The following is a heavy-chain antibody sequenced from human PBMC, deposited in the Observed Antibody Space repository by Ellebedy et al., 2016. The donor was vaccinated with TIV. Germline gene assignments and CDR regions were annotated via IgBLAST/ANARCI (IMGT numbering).Heavy chain of an antibody. J-gene: IGHJ4*02. D-gene: IGHD3-22*01. CDR2: ISTTGHTI. Sequence: GESLKISCAVSGFNFGDYYMSWVRQAPGRGPEWLSCISTTGHTIYYADSVRGRFTISRDNAKNSLYLQMNRLRAEDTAVYYCATNELLHYWGQGTLVAVSS. V-gene: IGHV3-11*01. CDR1: GFNFGDYY. CDR3: ATNELLHY.